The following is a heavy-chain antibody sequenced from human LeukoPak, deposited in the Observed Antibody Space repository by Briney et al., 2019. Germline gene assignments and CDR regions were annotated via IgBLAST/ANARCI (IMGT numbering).Heavy chain of an antibody. CDR3: ARHGITMIVVVITTYFDY. V-gene: IGHV3-7*03. D-gene: IGHD3-22*01. CDR1: GFTFSSYW. Sequence: PGGSLRLSCAASGFTFSSYWMSWVRQAPGKGLEWVANIKQDGSEKYYVDSVKGRFTISRDDAKNSLYLQMNSLRAEDTAVYYCARHGITMIVVVITTYFDYWGQGTLVTVSS. J-gene: IGHJ4*02. CDR2: IKQDGSEK.